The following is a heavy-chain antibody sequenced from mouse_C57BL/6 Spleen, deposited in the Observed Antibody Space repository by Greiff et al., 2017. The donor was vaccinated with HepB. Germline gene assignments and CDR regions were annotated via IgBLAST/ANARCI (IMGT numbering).Heavy chain of an antibody. V-gene: IGHV1-81*01. CDR1: GYTFTSYG. CDR2: IYPRSGNT. D-gene: IGHD2-3*01. CDR3: ARESFYDGYYDYAMDY. J-gene: IGHJ4*01. Sequence: VKLMESGAELARPGASVKLSCKASGYTFTSYGISWVKQRTGQGLEWIGEIYPRSGNTYYNEKFKGKATLTADKSSSTAYMELRSLTSEDSAVYFCARESFYDGYYDYAMDYWGQGTSVTVSS.